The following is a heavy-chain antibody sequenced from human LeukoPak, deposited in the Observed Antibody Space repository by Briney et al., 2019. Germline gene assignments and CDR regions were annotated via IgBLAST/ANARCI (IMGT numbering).Heavy chain of an antibody. CDR1: GYTFTGYY. CDR2: INPNSGGT. Sequence: ASVKVSCKASGYTFTGYYMHWVRQAPGQGLEWMGRINPNSGGTNYAQKFQGRVTMTRDTSISTAYMELSRLRSDDTAVYYCASADGYNFSGFDYWGQGTLVTVSS. V-gene: IGHV1-2*06. D-gene: IGHD5-24*01. CDR3: ASADGYNFSGFDY. J-gene: IGHJ4*02.